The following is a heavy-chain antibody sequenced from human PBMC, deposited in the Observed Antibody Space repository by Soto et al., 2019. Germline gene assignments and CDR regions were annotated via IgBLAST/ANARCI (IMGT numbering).Heavy chain of an antibody. CDR2: ISGSGGST. D-gene: IGHD3-22*01. Sequence: GGSLRLSCAASGFTFSSYAMSWFRQAPGKGLEWVSAISGSGGSTYYADSVKGRFTISRDNSKNTLYLQMNSLRAEDTAVYYCAKDDSSGYLPRYWGQRTLVTVSS. CDR1: GFTFSSYA. V-gene: IGHV3-23*01. J-gene: IGHJ4*02. CDR3: AKDDSSGYLPRY.